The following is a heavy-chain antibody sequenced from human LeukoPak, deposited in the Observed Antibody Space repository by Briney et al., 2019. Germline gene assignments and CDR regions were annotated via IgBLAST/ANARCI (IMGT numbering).Heavy chain of an antibody. Sequence: SETLSLTCAVYGGSFSGYYWSWIRQPPGKGLEWIGEINHSGSTNYNPSLKSRVTISVDTSKNQFPLKLSSVTAADTAVYYCARSFVVVAATVAFDIWGQGTMVTVSS. V-gene: IGHV4-34*01. CDR2: INHSGST. J-gene: IGHJ3*02. CDR3: ARSFVVVAATVAFDI. D-gene: IGHD2-15*01. CDR1: GGSFSGYY.